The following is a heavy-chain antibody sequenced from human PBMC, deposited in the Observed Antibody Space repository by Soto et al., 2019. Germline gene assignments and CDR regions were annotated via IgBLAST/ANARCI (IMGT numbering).Heavy chain of an antibody. V-gene: IGHV3-30*18. CDR1: GFTFSSYG. Sequence: GGSLRLSCAASGFTFSSYGMHWVRQAPGKGLEWVAVISYDGSNKYYADSVKGRFTISRDNSKNTLYLQMNSLRAEDTAVYYCAKRRQGYGMDVWGQGTTVTVSS. J-gene: IGHJ6*02. CDR2: ISYDGSNK. CDR3: AKRRQGYGMDV.